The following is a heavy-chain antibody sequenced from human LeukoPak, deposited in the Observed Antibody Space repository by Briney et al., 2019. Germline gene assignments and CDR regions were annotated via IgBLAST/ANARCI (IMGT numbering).Heavy chain of an antibody. J-gene: IGHJ3*01. D-gene: IGHD4-17*01. CDR1: GLIFHNYA. Sequence: GGSLRLSCTASGLIFHNYALVWIRRAPGKGPEWVSAILGGGGTFYADAVKGRFTISRDNSKNTLYLQMNSLRAEDTATYYCGQDPNGNYIGAFDFWGRGTMVTVSS. CDR2: ILGGGGT. CDR3: GQDPNGNYIGAFDF. V-gene: IGHV3-23*01.